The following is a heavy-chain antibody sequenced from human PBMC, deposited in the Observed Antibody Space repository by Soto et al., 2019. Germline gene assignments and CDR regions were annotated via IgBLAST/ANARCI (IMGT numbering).Heavy chain of an antibody. CDR2: ISSSSSTI. V-gene: IGHV3-48*01. Sequence: GGSLRLSCATSGFTFSSYSMNWVRQAPGKGLEWVSYISSSSSTIYYADSVKGRFTISRDNAKNSLYLQMNSLRAEDTAVYYCARHPERIAQIGWFDPWGQGTLVTVPQ. D-gene: IGHD6-13*01. CDR1: GFTFSSYS. CDR3: ARHPERIAQIGWFDP. J-gene: IGHJ5*02.